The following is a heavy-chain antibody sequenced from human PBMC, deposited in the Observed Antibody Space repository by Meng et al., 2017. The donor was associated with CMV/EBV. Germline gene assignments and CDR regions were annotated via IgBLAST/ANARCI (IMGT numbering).Heavy chain of an antibody. D-gene: IGHD3-22*01. CDR1: GFTFSSYS. CDR3: ARGLEDYYDSSGYYAPDY. Sequence: GESLKISCAASGFTFSSYSMNWVRQAPGKGLEWVSSISSSSSYIYYADSVKGRFTISRDNAKNSLYLQMNSLRAEDTAVYYCARGLEDYYDSSGYYAPDYWGQGTLVTVSS. V-gene: IGHV3-21*01. J-gene: IGHJ4*02. CDR2: ISSSSSYI.